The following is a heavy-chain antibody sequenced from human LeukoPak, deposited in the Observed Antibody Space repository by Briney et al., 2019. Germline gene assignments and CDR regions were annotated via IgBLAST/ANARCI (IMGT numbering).Heavy chain of an antibody. Sequence: SVKVSCKASGYSFTNYGITWVRQAPGQGLEWMGGIIPIFGTANYAQKFQGRVTITADKSTSTAYMELSSLRSEDTAVYYCARGLVATNGNFDYWGQGTLVTVSS. V-gene: IGHV1-69*06. J-gene: IGHJ4*02. CDR2: IIPIFGTA. CDR3: ARGLVATNGNFDY. D-gene: IGHD5-12*01. CDR1: GYSFTNYG.